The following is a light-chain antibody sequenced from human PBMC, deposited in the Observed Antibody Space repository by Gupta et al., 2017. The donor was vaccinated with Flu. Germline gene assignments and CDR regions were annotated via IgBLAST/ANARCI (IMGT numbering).Light chain of an antibody. V-gene: IGKV4-1*01. CDR1: QSVLYSPNNKNY. Sequence: DIVMTQSPDSLAVSLGERATINCKSSQSVLYSPNNKNYLSWYQQKPGQPPKLLIYWASTREAGVPARFIGSGSGTDFTLTISSLQAEDVAVYYCQQYDSIRPFTFGQGTKVEIK. CDR3: QQYDSIRPFT. J-gene: IGKJ2*01. CDR2: WAS.